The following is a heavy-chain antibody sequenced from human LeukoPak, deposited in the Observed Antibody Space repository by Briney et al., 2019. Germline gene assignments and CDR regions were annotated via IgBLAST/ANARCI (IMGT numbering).Heavy chain of an antibody. CDR2: IYYSGST. V-gene: IGHV4-59*01. D-gene: IGHD5-24*01. CDR3: ARGGGTDGYNYDY. J-gene: IGHJ4*02. Sequence: SETLSLTCTVSGGSISSYYWSWIRQPPGKGLEWIGYIYYSGSTNYNPSLKSRVTISVDTSKNQFSLKLSSVTAADTAVYYCARGGGTDGYNYDYWGQGTLVTASS. CDR1: GGSISSYY.